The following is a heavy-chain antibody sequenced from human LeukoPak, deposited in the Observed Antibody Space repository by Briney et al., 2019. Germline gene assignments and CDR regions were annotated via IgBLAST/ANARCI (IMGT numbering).Heavy chain of an antibody. CDR3: AKIPSGPAVFRYYFDY. Sequence: PVGSLRLSCAASGFTFSSYAMSWVRQAPGKGLEWVSAISGSGGSTYYADSVKGRFTISRDNSKNTLYLQMNSLRAEDTAVYYCAKIPSGPAVFRYYFDYWGQGTLVTVSS. D-gene: IGHD2-2*01. CDR1: GFTFSSYA. J-gene: IGHJ4*02. CDR2: ISGSGGST. V-gene: IGHV3-23*01.